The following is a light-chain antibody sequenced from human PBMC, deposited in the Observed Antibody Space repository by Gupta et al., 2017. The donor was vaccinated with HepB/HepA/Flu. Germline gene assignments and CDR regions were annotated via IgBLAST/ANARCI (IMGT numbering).Light chain of an antibody. Sequence: DIQMTQSPSSLSASVGDRFNITCRASQNIDSYLNWYQQTPGKAPKLLIYGASSLQGGGPSRFSGSGSGTDFTLTVSRRQPEDFATYYCHQTYNLPKTFGHGTKVAFK. V-gene: IGKV1-39*01. CDR1: QNIDSY. CDR2: GAS. CDR3: HQTYNLPKT. J-gene: IGKJ3*01.